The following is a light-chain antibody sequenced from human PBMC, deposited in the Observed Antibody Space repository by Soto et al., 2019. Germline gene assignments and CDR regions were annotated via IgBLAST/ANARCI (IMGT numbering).Light chain of an antibody. CDR2: KAS. Sequence: DFQMTQSPSTLSASVGDRVTITCRASQSLNSWLAWYQHKPGKAPKLLIHKASILASGVPSRFSGSDSGAEFTLTISSLQPDDFATYYCQHYIGYSGMFGQGTKVDIK. CDR1: QSLNSW. V-gene: IGKV1-5*03. J-gene: IGKJ1*01. CDR3: QHYIGYSGM.